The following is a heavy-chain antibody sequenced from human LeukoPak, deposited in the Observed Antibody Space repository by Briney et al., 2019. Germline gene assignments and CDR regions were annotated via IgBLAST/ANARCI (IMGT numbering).Heavy chain of an antibody. CDR2: ITLYNGNT. CDR1: GYTFTYCS. J-gene: IGHJ4*02. CDR3: ARYGDTAMGRGY. Sequence: ASVKVSCKASGYTFTYCSLHWLQQAPGQGLERMRWITLYNGNTNYAKKFQGRVTITRDMSLRTAYIELSSLRSEDSAVYYWARYGDTAMGRGYWGQGTLVTVSS. D-gene: IGHD5-18*01. V-gene: IGHV1-68*01.